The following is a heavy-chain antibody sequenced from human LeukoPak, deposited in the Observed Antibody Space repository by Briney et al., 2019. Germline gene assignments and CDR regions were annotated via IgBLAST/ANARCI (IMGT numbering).Heavy chain of an antibody. CDR3: ARGSGNSVYNWFGP. D-gene: IGHD4-23*01. J-gene: IGHJ5*02. Sequence: ASVTVSFKASGYTFTGYYMHWVRQAPGQGLEWMGWISPNSGCTNYAKRFQGRVSMTRDTSISIAYMELSRLRSDDSAVYYCARGSGNSVYNWFGPWGQGTLVTVSS. CDR2: ISPNSGCT. V-gene: IGHV1-2*02. CDR1: GYTFTGYY.